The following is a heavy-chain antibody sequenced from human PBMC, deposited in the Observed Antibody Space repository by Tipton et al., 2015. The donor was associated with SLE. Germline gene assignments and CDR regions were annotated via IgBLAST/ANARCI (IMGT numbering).Heavy chain of an antibody. CDR3: ASTTAGYFDY. CDR2: IWYDGSNK. D-gene: IGHD4-17*01. J-gene: IGHJ4*02. V-gene: IGHV3-33*01. Sequence: SLRLSCAASGFTFSSYGMHWVRQAPGKRLEWVAVIWYDGSNKYYADSVKGRFTISRDNSKNTLYLQMNSLRAEDTAVYYCASTTAGYFDYWGQGTLVTVSS. CDR1: GFTFSSYG.